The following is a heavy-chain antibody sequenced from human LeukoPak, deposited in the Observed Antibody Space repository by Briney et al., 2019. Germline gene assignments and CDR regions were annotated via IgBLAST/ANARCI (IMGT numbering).Heavy chain of an antibody. CDR3: ARVRMWELRFDY. D-gene: IGHD1-26*01. CDR1: GGSISSYY. J-gene: IGHJ4*02. CDR2: IYYSGST. Sequence: SETLSLTCTVSGGSISSYYWSWIRQPPGKGLEWIGYIYYSGSTNYNPSLKSRVTISVDTSKNQFSLKLSSVTAADTAVYYCARVRMWELRFDYWGQGTLVTVSS. V-gene: IGHV4-59*01.